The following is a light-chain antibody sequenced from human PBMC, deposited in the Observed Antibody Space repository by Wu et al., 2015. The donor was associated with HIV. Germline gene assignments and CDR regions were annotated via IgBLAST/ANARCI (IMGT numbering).Light chain of an antibody. CDR3: QERSDWPA. V-gene: IGKV3-15*01. Sequence: EIVLTQSPATLSVSPGERATLSCRASQSVSTNVAWYQHRRGQAPRLLIYDASTRATGIPARFSGSGSGTGFTLTISSLEPEDFAVYYCQERSDWPAFGPGTKVDI. J-gene: IGKJ3*01. CDR1: QSVSTN. CDR2: DAS.